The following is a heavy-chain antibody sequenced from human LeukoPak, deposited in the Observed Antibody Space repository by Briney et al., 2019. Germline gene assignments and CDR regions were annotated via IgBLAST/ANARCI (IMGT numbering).Heavy chain of an antibody. CDR3: ARDMYSSGRVPFDY. D-gene: IGHD6-19*01. J-gene: IGHJ4*02. V-gene: IGHV1-18*01. CDR1: GYTFTSYG. Sequence: GASVKVSCKASGYTFTSYGISWVRQAPGQGLEWMGWISAKKGNTDYAQKLQGRVTMTTDTSTSTAYTELRSLRSDDTAVYYCARDMYSSGRVPFDYWGQGTLVTVSS. CDR2: ISAKKGNT.